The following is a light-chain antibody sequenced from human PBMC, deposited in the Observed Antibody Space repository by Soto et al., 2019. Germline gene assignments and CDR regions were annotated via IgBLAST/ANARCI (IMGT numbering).Light chain of an antibody. CDR1: QSVSSY. CDR2: DAS. CDR3: QHRINWPRT. J-gene: IGKJ1*01. Sequence: EVVMTQSPATLSLSPGERATLSCRASQSVSSYLAWYQQKPGQAPRLLIYDASNRATGIPARFSGSGSGTDFTLTSSSLEPEDFAVYYCQHRINWPRTFGQGTKVDIK. V-gene: IGKV3-11*01.